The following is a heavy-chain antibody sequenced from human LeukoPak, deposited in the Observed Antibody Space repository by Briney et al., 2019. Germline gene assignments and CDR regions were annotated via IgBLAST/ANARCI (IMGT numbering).Heavy chain of an antibody. Sequence: GGSLRLSCAASGFTFSSYSMNWVRQAPGKGLEWVSSISSSSSYIYYADSVKGRFTISRDNAKNSLYLQMNSLRAEDTAVYYCARDMYYYDSSGAYWGQGTLVTVSS. CDR1: GFTFSSYS. D-gene: IGHD3-22*01. V-gene: IGHV3-21*01. CDR3: ARDMYYYDSSGAY. CDR2: ISSSSSYI. J-gene: IGHJ4*02.